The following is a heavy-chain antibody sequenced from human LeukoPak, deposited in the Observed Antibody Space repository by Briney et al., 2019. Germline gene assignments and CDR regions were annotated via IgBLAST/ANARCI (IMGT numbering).Heavy chain of an antibody. Sequence: GGSLRLSCAASGFTFSSYAMSWVRQAPGKGLEWVSAISGSGGSTYYADSVKGRFTISRENSKNTLYLQMNSLRAEDTAVYYCAKDGLSYGSGSWIDYWGQGTLVTVSS. CDR3: AKDGLSYGSGSWIDY. V-gene: IGHV3-23*01. CDR2: ISGSGGST. D-gene: IGHD3-10*01. J-gene: IGHJ4*02. CDR1: GFTFSSYA.